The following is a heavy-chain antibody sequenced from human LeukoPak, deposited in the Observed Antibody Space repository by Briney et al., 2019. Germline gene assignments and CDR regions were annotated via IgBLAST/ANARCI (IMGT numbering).Heavy chain of an antibody. V-gene: IGHV4-30-2*01. CDR1: GGSISSGGYS. Sequence: SQTLSLTCAVSGGSISSGGYSWSWIRQPPGKGLEWIGYIYHSGSTYYNPSLKSRVTISVDRSKNQFSLKLSSVTAADTAVYYCARDRGGPWGQGTLVTVSS. CDR2: IYHSGST. D-gene: IGHD3-16*01. J-gene: IGHJ5*02. CDR3: ARDRGGP.